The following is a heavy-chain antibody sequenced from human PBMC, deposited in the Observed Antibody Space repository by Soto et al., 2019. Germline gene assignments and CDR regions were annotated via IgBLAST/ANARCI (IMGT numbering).Heavy chain of an antibody. J-gene: IGHJ4*02. Sequence: SETLSLTCAVYGGSFSGYYWSWIRQPPGKGPEWIGEINHSGSTNYNPSLKSRVTISVDTSKNQFSLKLSSVTAADTAVYYCARVGSIAVAGMKKSFDYWGQGTLVTAPQ. V-gene: IGHV4-34*01. D-gene: IGHD6-19*01. CDR3: ARVGSIAVAGMKKSFDY. CDR1: GGSFSGYY. CDR2: INHSGST.